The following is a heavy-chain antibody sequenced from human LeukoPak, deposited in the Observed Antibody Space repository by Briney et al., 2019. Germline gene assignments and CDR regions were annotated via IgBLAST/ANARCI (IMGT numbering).Heavy chain of an antibody. CDR1: GGSFSGYY. Sequence: SQTLSLTCAVYGGSFSGYYWNWIRQPPGKGLEWIGEINHSGSTNYNPSLKSRVTISVDTSKNQFSLKLSSVTAADTAVYYCARAPYCSGGSCALNYWGQGTLVTVSS. CDR2: INHSGST. CDR3: ARAPYCSGGSCALNY. D-gene: IGHD2-15*01. J-gene: IGHJ4*02. V-gene: IGHV4-34*01.